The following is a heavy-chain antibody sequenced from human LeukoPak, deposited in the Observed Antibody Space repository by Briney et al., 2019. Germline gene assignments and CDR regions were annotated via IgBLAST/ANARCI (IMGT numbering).Heavy chain of an antibody. Sequence: GASVKVSCKASGYTFTSYGISWVRQAPGQGLEWMGWISAYNGNTNYAQKLQGRVTMTTDTSTSTAYMELRSLRSDDTAVYYCARSGNPSRHCSGGSCYQGWFDPWGQGTLVTVSA. V-gene: IGHV1-18*01. D-gene: IGHD2-15*01. CDR1: GYTFTSYG. CDR2: ISAYNGNT. J-gene: IGHJ5*02. CDR3: ARSGNPSRHCSGGSCYQGWFDP.